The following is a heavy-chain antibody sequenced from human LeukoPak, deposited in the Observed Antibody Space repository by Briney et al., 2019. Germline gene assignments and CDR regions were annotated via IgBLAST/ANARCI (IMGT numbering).Heavy chain of an antibody. CDR2: INHSGST. CDR3: ARGRDSSSWLRWRYYFDY. D-gene: IGHD6-13*01. J-gene: IGHJ4*02. Sequence: PSETLSLTCAVYGGSFSGYYWSWIRQPPGKGLEWIGEINHSGSTNYYPSLKSRVTISVDTSKNQFSLKLSSVTAADTAVYYCARGRDSSSWLRWRYYFDYWGQGTLVTVSS. V-gene: IGHV4-34*01. CDR1: GGSFSGYY.